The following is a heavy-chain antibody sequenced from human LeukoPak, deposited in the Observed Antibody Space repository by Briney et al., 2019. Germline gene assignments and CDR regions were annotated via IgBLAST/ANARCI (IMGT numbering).Heavy chain of an antibody. CDR2: ISAYNGNT. D-gene: IGHD6-19*01. CDR1: GYTFTSQY. Sequence: ASVKVSCKASGYTFTSQYMHWVRQAPGQGLEWMGWISAYNGNTNYAQKLQGRVTMTTDTSTSTAYMELRSLRSDDTAVYYCARDHSSGWFDYWGQGTLVTVSS. CDR3: ARDHSSGWFDY. V-gene: IGHV1-18*01. J-gene: IGHJ4*02.